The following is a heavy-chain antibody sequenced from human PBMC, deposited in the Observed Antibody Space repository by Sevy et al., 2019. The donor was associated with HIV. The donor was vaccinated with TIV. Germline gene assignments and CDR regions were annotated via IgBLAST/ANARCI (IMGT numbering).Heavy chain of an antibody. CDR3: ASGQEHDYPVL. Sequence: SENLSLTCTVSGGSISSGGYYWSWIRQHPGNGLEWIGYIYYSGSTYYNPSLKSRVTISVDTSKNQFSLKLSSVTAADTAVYYCASGQEHDYPVLWGQGTLVTVSS. CDR1: GGSISSGGYY. V-gene: IGHV4-31*03. D-gene: IGHD4-17*01. J-gene: IGHJ4*02. CDR2: IYYSGST.